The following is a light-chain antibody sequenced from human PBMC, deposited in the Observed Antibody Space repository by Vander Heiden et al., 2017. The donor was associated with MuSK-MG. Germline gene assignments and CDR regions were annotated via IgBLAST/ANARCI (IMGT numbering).Light chain of an antibody. CDR3: QQYDSTPPWT. J-gene: IGKJ1*01. CDR2: WAS. Sequence: INCKSSQSVLYSSNNKNYLAWYQQKPGQPPKLLIYWASTRESGVPDRFGGSGSGTDFTLTISSLQAEDVAVYYCQQYDSTPPWTFGQGTKVEIK. V-gene: IGKV4-1*01. CDR1: QSVLYSSNNKNY.